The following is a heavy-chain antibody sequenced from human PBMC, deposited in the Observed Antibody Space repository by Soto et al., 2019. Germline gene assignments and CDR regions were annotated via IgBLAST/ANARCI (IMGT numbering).Heavy chain of an antibody. Sequence: EVQLVESGGGLVQSGQSLRLSCAASGFTFSSYDMNWVRQAPGKGLEWVSYISSDGTSIYYADSVKARFTISRDNAKNSLSLQMNNLRPEDTAVYYCARVEGIVGTTTSRYFQHWGQGTLVTVSS. D-gene: IGHD1-26*01. CDR2: ISSDGTSI. J-gene: IGHJ1*01. CDR3: ARVEGIVGTTTSRYFQH. V-gene: IGHV3-48*03. CDR1: GFTFSSYD.